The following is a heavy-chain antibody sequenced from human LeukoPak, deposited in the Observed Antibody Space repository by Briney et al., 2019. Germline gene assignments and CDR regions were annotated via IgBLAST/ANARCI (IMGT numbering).Heavy chain of an antibody. D-gene: IGHD6-13*01. J-gene: IGHJ4*02. CDR3: AKGRSSSFPRIDY. CDR1: GFTFSSYA. CDR2: ISGSGGST. Sequence: GGSLRLSCPASGFTFSSYAMSWVRQAPGKGLEWVSVISGSGGSTDYADSVKGRFTISRDNSKSTLYLQMNSLRAEDTAIYYCAKGRSSSFPRIDYWGQGTLVTVSS. V-gene: IGHV3-23*01.